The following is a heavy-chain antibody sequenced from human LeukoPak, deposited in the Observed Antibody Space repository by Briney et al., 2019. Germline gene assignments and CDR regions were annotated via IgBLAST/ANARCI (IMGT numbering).Heavy chain of an antibody. Sequence: GGSLRLSCVASGFTFSSYWMTWVRQAPGKGLEWVGRIKSKVAGGTTDYAAPVKGRFTISRDDSKSTLFLQMNSLKTEDTAMYYCTTWEYYYNSSGYLGYFDYWGQGTLVTVSS. D-gene: IGHD3-22*01. J-gene: IGHJ4*02. V-gene: IGHV3-15*01. CDR3: TTWEYYYNSSGYLGYFDY. CDR2: IKSKVAGGTT. CDR1: GFTFSSYW.